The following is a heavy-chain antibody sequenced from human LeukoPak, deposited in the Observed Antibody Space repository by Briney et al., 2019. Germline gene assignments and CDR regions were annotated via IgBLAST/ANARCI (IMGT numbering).Heavy chain of an antibody. J-gene: IGHJ4*02. D-gene: IGHD3-22*01. V-gene: IGHV4-59*12. CDR2: IYYSGST. CDR1: GGSISSYY. CDR3: AREPSYYYDSSGYYN. Sequence: PSETLSLTCTVSGGSISSYYWSWIRQPPGKGLEWIGYIYYSGSTYYNPSLKSRVTISVDTSKNQFSLKLSSVTAADTAVYYCAREPSYYYDSSGYYNWGQGTLVTVSS.